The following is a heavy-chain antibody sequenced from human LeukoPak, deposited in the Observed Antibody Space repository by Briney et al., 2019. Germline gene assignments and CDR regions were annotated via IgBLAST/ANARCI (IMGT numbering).Heavy chain of an antibody. CDR3: ARKLSGGPYFDY. D-gene: IGHD1-1*01. CDR1: GFTFSTYW. CDR2: ISTDESST. J-gene: IGHJ4*02. Sequence: GGSPRLSCAASGFTFSTYWMYWVRQAPGKGLVWVSRISTDESSTTYADSVKGRFTISRDNAKNTLYLQMNSLRAEDTAVYYCARKLSGGPYFDYWGQGTLVTVSS. V-gene: IGHV3-74*01.